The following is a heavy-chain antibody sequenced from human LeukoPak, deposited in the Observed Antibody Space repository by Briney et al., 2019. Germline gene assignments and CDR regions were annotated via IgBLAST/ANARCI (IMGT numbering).Heavy chain of an antibody. J-gene: IGHJ5*02. CDR3: ARESGSYFRWFDP. CDR1: GGSISSGSYY. V-gene: IGHV4-61*02. D-gene: IGHD1-26*01. Sequence: SETLSLTCTVSGGSISSGSYYWSWIRQSAGKGLEWIGRIYSTGSTSYNPSLTSRVTISRDTSKNQFSLKLSSVTAADTAVYYCARESGSYFRWFDPWGQGTLVTASS. CDR2: IYSTGST.